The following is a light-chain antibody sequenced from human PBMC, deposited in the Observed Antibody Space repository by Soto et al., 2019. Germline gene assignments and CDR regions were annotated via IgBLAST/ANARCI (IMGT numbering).Light chain of an antibody. J-gene: IGKJ4*01. V-gene: IGKV3-20*01. CDR2: GAS. CDR1: QSVGGTF. Sequence: EIVLTQSPGTLSLSPGEGASLSCRASQSVGGTFLAWYQQKGGQAPRLLIHGASNRATGIPDRFSGSGSGTDFTLTISSLQPEDFATYYCQQFNNYPLTFGGGTKVDIK. CDR3: QQFNNYPLT.